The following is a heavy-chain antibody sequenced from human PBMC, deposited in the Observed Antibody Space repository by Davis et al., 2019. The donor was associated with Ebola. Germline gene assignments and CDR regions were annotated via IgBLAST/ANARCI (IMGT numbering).Heavy chain of an antibody. D-gene: IGHD3-22*01. CDR2: TYYSGST. CDR3: ARQPTYHYYDSSGYTKSNYFDY. V-gene: IGHV4-59*08. CDR1: GGSTSSYY. Sequence: MPSETRSPTCTLPGGSTSSYYWSWIRQPPGKGREWTGYTYYSGSTHYNPSLKSRVTITVDTSKNQFSLKLSSVTAADTAVYYCARQPTYHYYDSSGYTKSNYFDYWGQGTLVTVSS. J-gene: IGHJ4*02.